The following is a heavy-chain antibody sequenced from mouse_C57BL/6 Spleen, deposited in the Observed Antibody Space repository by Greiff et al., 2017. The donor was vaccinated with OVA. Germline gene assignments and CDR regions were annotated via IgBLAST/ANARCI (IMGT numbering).Heavy chain of an antibody. V-gene: IGHV1-26*01. J-gene: IGHJ3*01. CDR1: GYTFTDYY. D-gene: IGHD2-4*01. CDR2: INPNNGGT. Sequence: EVQLQQSGPELVKPGASVRISCKASGYTFTDYYMNWVKQSHGKSLEWIGDINPNNGGTSYNQKFKGKASLTVDKSSSTAYMELRSLTSEDSAVYYCARGFDYGFFAYWGQGTLVTVSA. CDR3: ARGFDYGFFAY.